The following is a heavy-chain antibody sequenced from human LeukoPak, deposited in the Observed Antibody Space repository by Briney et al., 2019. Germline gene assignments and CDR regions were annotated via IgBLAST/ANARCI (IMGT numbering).Heavy chain of an antibody. J-gene: IGHJ4*02. V-gene: IGHV4-59*12. CDR1: GGSISSYY. CDR2: IHNSGDT. CDR3: ARETIRDGYKYYLDY. Sequence: PSETLSLTCTVSGGSISSYYWSWIRQPPGKGLEWIGYIHNSGDTNYNPSLKSRVTISVDTSKNQFSLKLSSVTAADTAVYYCARETIRDGYKYYLDYWGQGTLVTVSS. D-gene: IGHD5-24*01.